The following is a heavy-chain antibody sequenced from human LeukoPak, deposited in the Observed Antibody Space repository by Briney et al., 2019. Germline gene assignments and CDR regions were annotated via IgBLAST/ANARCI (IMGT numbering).Heavy chain of an antibody. D-gene: IGHD6-19*01. J-gene: IGHJ6*03. V-gene: IGHV1-18*01. CDR1: GGTFSSYA. Sequence: ASVKVSCKASGGTFSSYAISWVRQAPGQGLEWMGWISAYNGNTNYAQKLQGRVTMTTDTSTSTAYMELRSLRSDDTAVYYCARVAVAELGYYYMDVWGKGTTVTISS. CDR3: ARVAVAELGYYYMDV. CDR2: ISAYNGNT.